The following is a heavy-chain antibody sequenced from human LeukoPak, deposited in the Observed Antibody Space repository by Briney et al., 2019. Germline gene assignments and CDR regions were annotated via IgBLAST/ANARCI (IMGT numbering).Heavy chain of an antibody. CDR3: ARRLEVPGGIGWFDP. CDR2: IYTSGST. Sequence: ASETLSLTCTVSGGSISSYYWSWIRQPAGKGLEWIGRIYTSGSTNYNPSLKSRVTMSVDTSKNQFSLKLSSVTAADTAVYYCARRLEVPGGIGWFDPWGQGTLVTVSS. J-gene: IGHJ5*02. CDR1: GGSISSYY. D-gene: IGHD2-2*01. V-gene: IGHV4-4*07.